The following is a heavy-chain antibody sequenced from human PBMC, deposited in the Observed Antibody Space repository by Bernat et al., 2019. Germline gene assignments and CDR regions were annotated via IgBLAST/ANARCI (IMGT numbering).Heavy chain of an antibody. D-gene: IGHD1-1*01. CDR2: ISSGGSTI. Sequence: EVQLVESGGGLVQPGGSLRLSCTASGFTFSRYEMNWVRQAPGKGLEWVSYISSGGSTIYYADSVKGRFIISRDNAKNSLDLQMNSLRAEDTAVYYCARDLSEAYWARNAYFDYWGQGTLVTVSS. V-gene: IGHV3-48*03. J-gene: IGHJ4*02. CDR1: GFTFSRYE. CDR3: ARDLSEAYWARNAYFDY.